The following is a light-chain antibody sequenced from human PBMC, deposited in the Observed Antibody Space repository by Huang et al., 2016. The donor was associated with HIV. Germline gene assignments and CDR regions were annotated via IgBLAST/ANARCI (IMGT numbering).Light chain of an antibody. CDR3: QQYNDWPPVT. Sequence: EIVMTQSPATLSVSPGATATLSCRASQSVSSNLAWYQQKPGQAPRLLIYGASTRATGFPARFSGSGSGTEFTLTISSLQSVDFAVYYCQQYNDWPPVTFGGGTKVEIK. V-gene: IGKV3-15*01. J-gene: IGKJ4*01. CDR2: GAS. CDR1: QSVSSN.